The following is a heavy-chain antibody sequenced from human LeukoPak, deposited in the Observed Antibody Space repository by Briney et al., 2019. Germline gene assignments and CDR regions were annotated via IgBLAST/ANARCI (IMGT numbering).Heavy chain of an antibody. Sequence: GGSLRLSCSASGFPFSSYAMHWVRQAPGKGLEYVSATSDSGGSTYYADSVKGRFTISRDNAKNSLYLQMNSLRAEDTAVYYCARVHDSSGYYWYFDLWGRGTLVTVSS. V-gene: IGHV3-64*04. D-gene: IGHD3-22*01. CDR3: ARVHDSSGYYWYFDL. CDR1: GFPFSSYA. J-gene: IGHJ2*01. CDR2: TSDSGGST.